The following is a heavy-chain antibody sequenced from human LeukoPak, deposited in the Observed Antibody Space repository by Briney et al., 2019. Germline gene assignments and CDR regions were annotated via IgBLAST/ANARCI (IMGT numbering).Heavy chain of an antibody. J-gene: IGHJ4*02. D-gene: IGHD1-26*01. CDR2: IGTAGDT. V-gene: IGHV3-13*01. Sequence: GGFLRLSCAASGFTFSSYDMHWVRQATGKGLEWVSAIGTAGDTYYPGSVKGRFTISRENAKNSLYLQMNSLRAEDTAVYYCARDSGVGATSQGFGYWGQGTLVTVSS. CDR1: GFTFSSYD. CDR3: ARDSGVGATSQGFGY.